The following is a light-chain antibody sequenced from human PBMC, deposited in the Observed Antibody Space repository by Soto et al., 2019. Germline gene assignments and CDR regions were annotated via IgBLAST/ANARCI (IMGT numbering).Light chain of an antibody. CDR1: HILLHSDAKTY. CDR2: EVS. J-gene: IGKJ5*01. Sequence: DIVLTQTPLSLSVTPGQPASMSCKSSHILLHSDAKTYLSWYLQKPGQPPQFLIYEVSNRFSGVPDRFSGSGSGTDFTLQISRVEAEDVGVYYCMQSVRLPPEATFGQGTRLEIK. CDR3: MQSVRLPPEAT. V-gene: IGKV2D-29*01.